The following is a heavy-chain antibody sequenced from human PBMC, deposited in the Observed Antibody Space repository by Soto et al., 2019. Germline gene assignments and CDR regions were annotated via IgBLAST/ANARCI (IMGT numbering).Heavy chain of an antibody. J-gene: IGHJ6*02. Sequence: SETVSLTCDVSGGSITSGGYSWNWIRQSPEQGLECIGYIYQGGSSFYNPSLKSRAIISIDRSKNQFSLRLNSVTAADTAVYYCARGFYGMDFWGQGTTATV. CDR1: GGSITSGGYS. V-gene: IGHV4-30-2*06. CDR2: IYQGGSS. CDR3: ARGFYGMDF.